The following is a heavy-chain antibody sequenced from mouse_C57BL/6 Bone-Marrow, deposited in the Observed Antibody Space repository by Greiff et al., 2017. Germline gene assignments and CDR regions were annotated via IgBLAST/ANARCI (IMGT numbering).Heavy chain of an antibody. CDR1: GFTFSGYS. D-gene: IGHD2-5*01. Sequence: EVMLVESGGGLVKPGGSLKLSCAASGFTFSGYSMSWVRQTPEKRLEWVATISAGGSYTYYPDNVKGRCTISRDNANNNLYLQMSHLKSEDTAMYYGARAYYSNFAWFAYWGQGTRVTVSA. J-gene: IGHJ3*01. V-gene: IGHV5-4*03. CDR3: ARAYYSNFAWFAY. CDR2: ISAGGSYT.